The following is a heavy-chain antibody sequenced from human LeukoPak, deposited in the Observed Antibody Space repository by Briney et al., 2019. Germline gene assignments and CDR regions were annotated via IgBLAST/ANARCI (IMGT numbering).Heavy chain of an antibody. CDR1: GFTFSSYW. V-gene: IGHV3-74*01. CDR3: ARGTSMVDFDY. D-gene: IGHD4/OR15-4a*01. CDR2: INSDGSST. Sequence: LLGGSLRLSCAASGFTFSSYWMHWVRQAPGKGLVWVSRINSDGSSTSYADSVKGRFTISRDNAKNTLYLQMNSLRAEDTAVYYCARGTSMVDFDYWGQGTLVTVSS. J-gene: IGHJ4*02.